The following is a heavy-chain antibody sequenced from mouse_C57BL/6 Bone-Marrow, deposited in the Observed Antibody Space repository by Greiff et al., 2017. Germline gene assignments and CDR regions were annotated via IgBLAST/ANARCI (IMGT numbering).Heavy chain of an antibody. CDR1: GYTFTSYG. Sequence: QVQLQQSGAELARPGASVKLSCKASGYTFTSYGISWVKQRTGQGLEWIGEIYPRSGNTYYNEKFKGKATLTADKSSSTAYMELRSLTSEDSAVYFCARWVITTVVAPYYFDYWGQGTTLTVSS. J-gene: IGHJ2*01. V-gene: IGHV1-81*01. CDR2: IYPRSGNT. CDR3: ARWVITTVVAPYYFDY. D-gene: IGHD1-1*01.